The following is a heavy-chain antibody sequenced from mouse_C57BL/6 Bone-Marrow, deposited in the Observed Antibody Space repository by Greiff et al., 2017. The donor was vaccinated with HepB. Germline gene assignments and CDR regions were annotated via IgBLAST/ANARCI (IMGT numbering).Heavy chain of an antibody. CDR3: ARSGSSYDFDY. CDR2: IHPNSGST. CDR1: GYTFTSYW. D-gene: IGHD1-1*01. V-gene: IGHV1-64*01. J-gene: IGHJ2*01. Sequence: QVQLQQPGAELVKPGASVKLSCKASGYTFTSYWMHWVKQRPGQGLEWIGMIHPNSGSTNYNEKFKSKATLTVDTSSSTAYMQLSSLTSEDSAVYYCARSGSSYDFDYWGQGTTLTVSS.